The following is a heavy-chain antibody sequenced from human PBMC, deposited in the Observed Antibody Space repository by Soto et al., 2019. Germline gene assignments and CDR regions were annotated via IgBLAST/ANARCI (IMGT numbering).Heavy chain of an antibody. V-gene: IGHV3-72*01. CDR3: SRAGSTSGWYFFQY. CDR2: TRNKANSDTT. J-gene: IGHJ4*02. CDR1: GFSFSDHY. Sequence: GGSLRLSCAASGFSFSDHYMDWVRQAPGKGLEWVGRTRNKANSDTTEYAASVKGRFTISRDDSKNSLYLQMNSLKTEDTAVYYCSRAGSTSGWYFFQYWGQGTLVTVSS. D-gene: IGHD2-2*01.